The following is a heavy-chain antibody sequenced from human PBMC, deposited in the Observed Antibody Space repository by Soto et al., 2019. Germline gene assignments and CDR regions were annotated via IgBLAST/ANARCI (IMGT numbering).Heavy chain of an antibody. CDR3: ARHTPAISISDH. CDR2: IDYSGST. V-gene: IGHV4-39*01. CDR1: GGSISSSSYY. J-gene: IGHJ4*02. Sequence: QLQLQESGPGLVKPSETLSLTCTVSGGSISSSSYYWGWIRQPPGKGLEWIGSIDYSGSTYYNPSLRCRVTISVDTSKNQLSLKLSSVTAADTAVYYCARHTPAISISDHWGQGTLVTVSS. D-gene: IGHD2-15*01.